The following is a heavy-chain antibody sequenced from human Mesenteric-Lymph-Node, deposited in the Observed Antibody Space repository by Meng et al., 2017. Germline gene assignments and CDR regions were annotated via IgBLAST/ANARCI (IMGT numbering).Heavy chain of an antibody. D-gene: IGHD3-22*01. CDR3: AKEGQSSGRAGIFDY. V-gene: IGHV3-30*09. CDR2: ISTDGNSQ. J-gene: IGHJ4*02. CDR1: RFTFSSFP. Sequence: GESLKISCAASRFTFSSFPMHWVRQAPGKGPEWVAGISTDGNSQHYPDSVKGRFVISRDNSRSTLSLQMNSLRPEDTAIYCCAKEGQSSGRAGIFDYWGQGNLVTVSS.